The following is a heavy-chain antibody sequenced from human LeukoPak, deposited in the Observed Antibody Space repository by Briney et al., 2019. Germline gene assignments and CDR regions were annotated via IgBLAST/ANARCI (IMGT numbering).Heavy chain of an antibody. D-gene: IGHD5-24*01. Sequence: SGPTLMKPTQTLTLSRTFSGFSLSTSGPGVGWIRQPQGKALEWLALTHWNDDKRYSPSLKSRLTITKDTSKNQVVLTMTNMDPVDTATYYCAHRPRDGYVEQINYFDYWGQGTLVTVSS. J-gene: IGHJ4*02. CDR3: AHRPRDGYVEQINYFDY. V-gene: IGHV2-5*01. CDR2: THWNDDK. CDR1: GFSLSTSGPG.